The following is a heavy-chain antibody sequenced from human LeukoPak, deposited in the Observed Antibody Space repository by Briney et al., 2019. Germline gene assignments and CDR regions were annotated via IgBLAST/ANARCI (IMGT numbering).Heavy chain of an antibody. CDR3: ARDSRWELLKSGDVDY. CDR1: GYTLTELS. CDR2: FDPEDGET. V-gene: IGHV1-24*01. D-gene: IGHD1-26*01. J-gene: IGHJ4*02. Sequence: ASVKVSCKVSGYTLTELSMHWVRQAPGKGLEWMGGFDPEDGETIYAQKFQGRVTMTEDTSTDTAYMELSSLRSEDTAVYYCARDSRWELLKSGDVDYWGQGTLVSVSS.